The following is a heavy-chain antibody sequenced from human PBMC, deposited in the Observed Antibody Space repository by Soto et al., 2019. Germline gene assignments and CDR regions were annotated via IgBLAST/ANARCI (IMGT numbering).Heavy chain of an antibody. CDR2: ISYDGSNK. CDR3: VGGQYYFDY. Sequence: QVQLVESGGGVVQPGRSLRLSCAASGFPFSSYGMHWVREAPGKGLEWVAVISYDGSNKYYADSVKGRFTISRDNSASTLYLQMNSLRTEDMALYYCVGGQYYFDYRGQGTLVAVSP. D-gene: IGHD3-10*01. J-gene: IGHJ4*02. CDR1: GFPFSSYG. V-gene: IGHV3-30*03.